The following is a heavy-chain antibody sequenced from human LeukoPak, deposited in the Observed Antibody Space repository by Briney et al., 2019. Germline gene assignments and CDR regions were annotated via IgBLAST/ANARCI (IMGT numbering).Heavy chain of an antibody. CDR2: ISYDGSNK. Sequence: GRSLRLSCAASGFTFSSYAMHWVRQAPGKGLEWVAVISYDGSNKYYADSVKGRFTISRDNSKNTLYLQMNSLRAKDTAVYYCARVVVPAAMGRYHWFDPWGQGTLVTVSS. J-gene: IGHJ5*02. V-gene: IGHV3-30-3*01. CDR3: ARVVVPAAMGRYHWFDP. D-gene: IGHD2-2*01. CDR1: GFTFSSYA.